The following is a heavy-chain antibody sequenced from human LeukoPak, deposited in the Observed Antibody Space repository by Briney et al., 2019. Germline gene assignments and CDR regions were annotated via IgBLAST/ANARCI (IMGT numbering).Heavy chain of an antibody. J-gene: IGHJ4*02. CDR2: INGDGSSS. CDR3: AWEYCSAGVCSRSFDY. CDR1: GFTFSTSW. Sequence: GGSLRLSCAASGFTFSTSWMHWLRQIPGKGLVWVSRINGDGSSSAYADSVKGRFTISRDNAKNTLYPQMNSLRAEDTAVYYCAWEYCSAGVCSRSFDYWGQGTMVTVSS. V-gene: IGHV3-74*01. D-gene: IGHD2-15*01.